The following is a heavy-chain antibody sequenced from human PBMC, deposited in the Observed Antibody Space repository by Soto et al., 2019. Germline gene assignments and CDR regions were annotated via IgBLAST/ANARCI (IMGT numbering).Heavy chain of an antibody. Sequence: ASVKVSCKASGYTFTSYGISWVRQAPGQGLEWMGWISAYNGNTNYAQKLQGRVTMTTDTSTSTAYMELRSLRSDDTAVYYCAREGPPWDCTNGVCYDAFDIWGQGTMVTVSS. V-gene: IGHV1-18*01. CDR1: GYTFTSYG. CDR3: AREGPPWDCTNGVCYDAFDI. J-gene: IGHJ3*02. D-gene: IGHD2-8*01. CDR2: ISAYNGNT.